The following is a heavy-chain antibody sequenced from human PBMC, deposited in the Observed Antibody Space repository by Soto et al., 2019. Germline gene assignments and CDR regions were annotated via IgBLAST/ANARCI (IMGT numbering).Heavy chain of an antibody. CDR3: ARGVAAAGYYFDY. J-gene: IGHJ4*02. D-gene: IGHD6-13*01. CDR1: GWSFSGHY. CDR2: INHSGST. V-gene: IGHV4-34*01. Sequence: ASETLSLTCAVYGWSFSGHYWSWIRQPPGKGLEGIGEINHSGSTNYNPSLKSRVTISVDTSKNQFSLKLSSATAADTAVYYCARGVAAAGYYFDYWGQGTLVTVPS.